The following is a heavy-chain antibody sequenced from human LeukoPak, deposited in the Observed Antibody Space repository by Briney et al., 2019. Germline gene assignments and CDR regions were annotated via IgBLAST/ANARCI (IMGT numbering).Heavy chain of an antibody. CDR3: AGVIRRSGYCD. CDR2: IYYSGST. V-gene: IGHV4-31*03. CDR1: GGSIGSGGYY. D-gene: IGHD3-3*01. Sequence: SSETLSLTCTVSGGSIGSGGYYWSWIRQHPGKGLEWIGYIYYSGSTYYNPSLKSRVTISVDTSKNQFSLKLSSVTAADTAVYYCAGVIRRSGYCDWGQGTLVTVSS. J-gene: IGHJ4*02.